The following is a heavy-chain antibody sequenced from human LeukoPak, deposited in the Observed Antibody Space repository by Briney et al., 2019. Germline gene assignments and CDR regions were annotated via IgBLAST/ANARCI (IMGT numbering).Heavy chain of an antibody. CDR1: GGFISSDY. J-gene: IGHJ4*02. Sequence: SETLSLTCTVSGGFISSDYWSWIRQPPGKGLEWIGYISYGGSTSYNPSLQSRVTISVDTSKNQFSLKVSSVTAAETAVYYCARRVTSSGWYRDDCWGQGTLVTVSS. CDR3: ARRVTSSGWYRDDC. D-gene: IGHD6-19*01. V-gene: IGHV4-59*08. CDR2: ISYGGST.